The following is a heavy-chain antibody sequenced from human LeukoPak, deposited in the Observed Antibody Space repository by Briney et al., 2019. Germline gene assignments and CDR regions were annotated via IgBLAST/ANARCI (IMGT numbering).Heavy chain of an antibody. CDR2: IYTSGST. D-gene: IGHD4-17*01. Sequence: PSETLSLTCTVSGGSISSYYWSWIRQPAGKGLEWIGRIYTSGSTNYNPSLKSRVTMSVDMSKNQFSLKLSSVTAADTAVYYCARQGSYGDYMLVDYWGQGTPVTVSS. V-gene: IGHV4-4*07. J-gene: IGHJ4*02. CDR1: GGSISSYY. CDR3: ARQGSYGDYMLVDY.